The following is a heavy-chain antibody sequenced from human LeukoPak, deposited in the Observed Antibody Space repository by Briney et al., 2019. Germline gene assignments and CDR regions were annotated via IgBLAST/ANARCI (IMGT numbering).Heavy chain of an antibody. Sequence: GGSLRLSCAASGFTFSTYGMHWVRQAPGKGLEWVAFIRYDGSNKYYADSVKGRFTISRDNSKNTLYLQMNSLRAEDTAVYYCAKDGSITMVRGAHYDYWGQGTLVTVSS. CDR2: IRYDGSNK. V-gene: IGHV3-30*02. CDR1: GFTFSTYG. D-gene: IGHD3-10*01. J-gene: IGHJ4*02. CDR3: AKDGSITMVRGAHYDY.